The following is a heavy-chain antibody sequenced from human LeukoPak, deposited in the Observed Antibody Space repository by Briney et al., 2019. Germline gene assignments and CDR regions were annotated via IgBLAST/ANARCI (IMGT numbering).Heavy chain of an antibody. V-gene: IGHV4-34*01. CDR2: INHSGGT. CDR1: GFTFSSYA. D-gene: IGHD6-19*01. J-gene: IGHJ3*02. Sequence: NPGGSLRLSCAASGFTFSSYAMSWVRQPPGKGLEWIGEINHSGGTNYNPSLKSRVTISVDTSKNQISLKVTSVTAADTAVYYCAREQWDHRGAFDIWGQGTMVTVSS. CDR3: AREQWDHRGAFDI.